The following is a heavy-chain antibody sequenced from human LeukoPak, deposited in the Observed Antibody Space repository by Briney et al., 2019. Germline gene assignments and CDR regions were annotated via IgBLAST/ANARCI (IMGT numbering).Heavy chain of an antibody. V-gene: IGHV3-7*01. Sequence: PGGSLRLSCAASGFTFSSYWMSWVRQAPGKGLEWVANIKQDGSEKYYVDSVKGRFTISRDNAKNSLYLQMNSLRAEDTAVYYCAKDSSSSSNWFDPWGQGTLVTVSS. CDR3: AKDSSSSSNWFDP. CDR1: GFTFSSYW. D-gene: IGHD6-6*01. J-gene: IGHJ5*02. CDR2: IKQDGSEK.